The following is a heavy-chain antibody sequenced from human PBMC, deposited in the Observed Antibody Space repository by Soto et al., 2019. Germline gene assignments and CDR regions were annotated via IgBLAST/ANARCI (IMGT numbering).Heavy chain of an antibody. Sequence: SDTLSLTFAVSGGPISSSNWWSWVRQPPWKGLEWIGEIYHSGSTNYTPSRKSRVTISVDNSKNQFSLKLRSVTAADTAVYYCAGRIGSGSYYNAYFDYWGQGTLVTVS. D-gene: IGHD3-10*01. CDR3: AGRIGSGSYYNAYFDY. V-gene: IGHV4-4*02. CDR2: IYHSGST. CDR1: GGPISSSNW. J-gene: IGHJ4*02.